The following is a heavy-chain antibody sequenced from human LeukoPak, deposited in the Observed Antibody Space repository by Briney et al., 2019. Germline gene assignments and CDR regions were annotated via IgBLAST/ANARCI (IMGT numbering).Heavy chain of an antibody. CDR1: GFTFSSYG. D-gene: IGHD5-18*01. Sequence: GGSLRLSCAASGFTFSSYGMHWVRPAPGKGLEWVAVIWYDGSNKYYADSVKGRFTISRDNSKNTLYLQMNSLRAEDTAVYYCARVVDTAMVLDYWGQGTLVTVSS. CDR3: ARVVDTAMVLDY. J-gene: IGHJ4*02. CDR2: IWYDGSNK. V-gene: IGHV3-33*01.